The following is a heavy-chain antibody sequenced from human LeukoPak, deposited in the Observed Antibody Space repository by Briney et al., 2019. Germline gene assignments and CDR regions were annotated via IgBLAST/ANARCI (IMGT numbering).Heavy chain of an antibody. CDR3: AKELLFQH. Sequence: GGSLRLSCAASGFTFSSYGMHWVRQVPGKGLEWVAVISYDGSNKYYADSVKGRFTISRDNSKNTLYLQMNSLRAEDTAVYYCAKELLFQHWGQGTLVTVSS. V-gene: IGHV3-30*18. J-gene: IGHJ1*01. D-gene: IGHD2-15*01. CDR1: GFTFSSYG. CDR2: ISYDGSNK.